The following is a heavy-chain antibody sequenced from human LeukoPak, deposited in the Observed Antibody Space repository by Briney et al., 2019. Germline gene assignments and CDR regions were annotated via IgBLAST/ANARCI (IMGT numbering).Heavy chain of an antibody. J-gene: IGHJ4*02. V-gene: IGHV1-18*01. CDR2: ISAYNGNT. CDR1: GYTFTSYG. CDR3: ARDLGPYYYDSSGPTGGY. Sequence: ASVKVSCKASGYTFTSYGISWVRQAPGQGLEWMGWISAYNGNTNYAQKLQGRVTMTTDTSTSTAYMELRSLRSDDTAVYYCARDLGPYYYDSSGPTGGYWGQGTLVTVSS. D-gene: IGHD3-22*01.